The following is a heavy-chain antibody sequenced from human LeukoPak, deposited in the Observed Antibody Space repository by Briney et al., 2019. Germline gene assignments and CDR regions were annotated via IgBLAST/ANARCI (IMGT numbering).Heavy chain of an antibody. V-gene: IGHV3-21*01. Sequence: GGSLRLSCAASGFTFSSYSMNWVRQAPGKGLEWVSSISSSSSYIYYADSVKGRFTISRDNAKNSLYLQMNSLRAKDTAVYYCAKEAGYNYAPLDYWGQGTLVTVTS. CDR3: AKEAGYNYAPLDY. J-gene: IGHJ4*02. D-gene: IGHD5-18*01. CDR2: ISSSSSYI. CDR1: GFTFSSYS.